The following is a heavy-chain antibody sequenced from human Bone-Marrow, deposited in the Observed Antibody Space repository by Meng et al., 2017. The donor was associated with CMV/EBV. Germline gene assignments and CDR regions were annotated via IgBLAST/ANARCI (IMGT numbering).Heavy chain of an antibody. CDR2: INPNSGGT. J-gene: IGHJ5*01. Sequence: ASVKVSCKASGYTFTGYYMHWVRQAPGQGLEWMGWINPNSGGTNYAQKFQGRVTMTRDTSISTAYIELSRLRFDDTAVYYCSRGKRMIRYFDWGFGWVDSCGEATLATFSS. V-gene: IGHV1-2*02. D-gene: IGHD3-9*01. CDR1: GYTFTGYY. CDR3: SRGKRMIRYFDWGFGWVDS.